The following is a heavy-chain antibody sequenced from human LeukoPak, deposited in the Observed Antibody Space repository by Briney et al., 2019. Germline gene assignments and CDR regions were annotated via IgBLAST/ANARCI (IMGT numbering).Heavy chain of an antibody. Sequence: GESLKISCKGSGYSFTSYWIGWVRQMPGKGLEWMGIIYPGDSDTRYSPSFQGQVPISADKSISTAYLQWSSLKASDTAMYYCACSGTALPRGDYYGMDVWGQGTTVTVSS. D-gene: IGHD3-10*01. V-gene: IGHV5-51*01. CDR1: GYSFTSYW. CDR2: IYPGDSDT. CDR3: ACSGTALPRGDYYGMDV. J-gene: IGHJ6*02.